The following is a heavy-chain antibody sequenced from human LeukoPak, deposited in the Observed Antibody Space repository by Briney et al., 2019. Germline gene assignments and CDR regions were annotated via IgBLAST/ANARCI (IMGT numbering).Heavy chain of an antibody. J-gene: IGHJ4*02. CDR2: MNPNSGNT. Sequence: ASVKVSCKASGYTFTSYDINWVRQATGQGLEWMGWMNPNSGNTGYAQKFQGRVTMTRDTSISTAYMELSSLSSDDTAVYYCARTPSNAWRNNDYWGQGTLGTGSS. CDR1: GYTFTSYD. D-gene: IGHD1/OR15-1a*01. CDR3: ARTPSNAWRNNDY. V-gene: IGHV1-8*01.